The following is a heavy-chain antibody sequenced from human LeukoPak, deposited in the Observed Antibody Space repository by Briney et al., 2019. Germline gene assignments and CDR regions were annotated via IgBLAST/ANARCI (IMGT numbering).Heavy chain of an antibody. J-gene: IGHJ4*02. V-gene: IGHV4-30-4*01. CDR1: GGSISSGDYY. Sequence: SQTLSLTCTVSGGSISSGDYYWSWIRQPPGKGLEWIGYIHYSGSTYYNPSLKSRVTISVDTSKNQFSLKLSAVTAADTAVYYCARVPFYDGSGSYYFDYSGQGTLVTVSS. CDR3: ARVPFYDGSGSYYFDY. D-gene: IGHD3-22*01. CDR2: IHYSGST.